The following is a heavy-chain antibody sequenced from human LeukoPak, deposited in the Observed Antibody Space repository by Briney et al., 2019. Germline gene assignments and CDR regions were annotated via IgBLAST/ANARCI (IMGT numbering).Heavy chain of an antibody. CDR1: GLTFSSYA. Sequence: GGSLRLSCAASGLTFSSYAMSWVRQAPGKGLEWVSVISGSGSNTYYTDSVKGRFTISRDNSRSTMYLQMNSLRAEDTAVYYCAKKSSGFQTGGYFENWGQGTPVTVSS. V-gene: IGHV3-23*01. J-gene: IGHJ4*02. CDR2: ISGSGSNT. D-gene: IGHD3-22*01. CDR3: AKKSSGFQTGGYFEN.